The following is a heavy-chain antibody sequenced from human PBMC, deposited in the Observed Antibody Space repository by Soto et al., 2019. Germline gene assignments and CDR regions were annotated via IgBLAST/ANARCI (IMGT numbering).Heavy chain of an antibody. CDR2: IIPIFGTA. D-gene: IGHD6-6*01. Sequence: QVQLVQSGAEVKKPGSSVKVSCKASGGTFSSYAISWVRQAPGQGLEWMGGIIPIFGTANYAQKFQGRVTITADKSTSTAYRELSSLRSEDTDVYYCARVYSSSPIPPLWGQGTLVTVSS. CDR3: ARVYSSSPIPPL. V-gene: IGHV1-69*06. J-gene: IGHJ4*02. CDR1: GGTFSSYA.